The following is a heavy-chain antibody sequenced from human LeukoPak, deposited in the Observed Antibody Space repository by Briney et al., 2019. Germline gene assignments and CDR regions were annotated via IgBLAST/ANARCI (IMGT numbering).Heavy chain of an antibody. Sequence: PGGSLRLSCAASGFTFSSYGMHWVRQAPGKGLEWVAFIRYDGSNKYYADSVKGRFTISRDNSKNTLYLQMNSLRAEDTAVYYCAKEMGEYYYYYYYMDVWGKGTTVTISS. CDR1: GFTFSSYG. D-gene: IGHD3-16*01. J-gene: IGHJ6*03. CDR2: IRYDGSNK. V-gene: IGHV3-30*02. CDR3: AKEMGEYYYYYYYMDV.